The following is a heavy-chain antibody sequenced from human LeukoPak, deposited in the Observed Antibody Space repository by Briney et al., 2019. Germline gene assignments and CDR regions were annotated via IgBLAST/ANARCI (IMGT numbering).Heavy chain of an antibody. V-gene: IGHV1-46*01. J-gene: IGHJ4*02. CDR2: INPSGGST. D-gene: IGHD6-19*01. Sequence: ASVKVSCKASGYTFTSYYMHWVRQAPGQGLEWMGIINPSGGSTSYAQKFQGRVTMTRDASTSTVYMELSSLRSEDTAVYYCARSGQWGHVDYWGQGTLVTVSS. CDR3: ARSGQWGHVDY. CDR1: GYTFTSYY.